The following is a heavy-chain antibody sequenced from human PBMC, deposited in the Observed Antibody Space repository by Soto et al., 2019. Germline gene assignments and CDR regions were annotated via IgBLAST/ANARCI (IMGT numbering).Heavy chain of an antibody. CDR3: ARDPVNLQLLVRVYYGMDV. D-gene: IGHD5-18*01. CDR2: IIPIFGTA. Sequence: GASVKVSCKASGGTFSSYATSWVRQAPGQGLEWMGGIIPIFGTANYAQKFQGRVTITADESTSTAYMELSSLRSEDTAVYYCARDPVNLQLLVRVYYGMDVWGQGTTVTVSS. J-gene: IGHJ6*02. V-gene: IGHV1-69*13. CDR1: GGTFSSYA.